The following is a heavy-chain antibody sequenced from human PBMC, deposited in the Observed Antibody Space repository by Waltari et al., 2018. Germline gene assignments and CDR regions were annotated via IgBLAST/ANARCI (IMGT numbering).Heavy chain of an antibody. Sequence: EVQLAESGGGLVQPGRSLRLSWTASGFNCGDPAMTWVRQVPGKGLEWVGFIRSKTYGGAPEYAASVKGRFTISRDDSKSVAYLQMNSLRTEDTALYYCTRADGMTDLDYWGQGALVTVSS. CDR1: GFNCGDPA. J-gene: IGHJ4*02. V-gene: IGHV3-49*04. CDR3: TRADGMTDLDY. CDR2: IRSKTYGGAP.